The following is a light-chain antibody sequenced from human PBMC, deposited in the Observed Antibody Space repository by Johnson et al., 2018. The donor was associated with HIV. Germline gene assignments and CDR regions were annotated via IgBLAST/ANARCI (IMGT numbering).Light chain of an antibody. CDR2: DNN. V-gene: IGLV1-51*01. CDR1: SSNIGNNY. J-gene: IGLJ1*01. Sequence: QSVLTQPPSVSAAPGQKVTISCSGSSSNIGNNYVSWYQQLPGTAHKLIIYDNNKRPSGIPDRFSGSKSGTSATLGITGLQTGDEADYYCGTWDRNLSGHVFGTGTKVTVL. CDR3: GTWDRNLSGHV.